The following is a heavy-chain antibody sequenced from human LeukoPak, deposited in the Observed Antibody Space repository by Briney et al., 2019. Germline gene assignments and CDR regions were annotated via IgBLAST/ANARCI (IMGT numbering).Heavy chain of an antibody. CDR3: ARWDQRELHFDY. J-gene: IGHJ4*02. Sequence: PGGSLRLSCAASGFTFSSYWVHWVRQAPGKGLVWVSRINSDGSSTSYADSVKGRFTISRDNAKNTLYLQMNSLRAEDTAVYYCARWDQRELHFDYWGQGTLVTVSS. CDR1: GFTFSSYW. CDR2: INSDGSST. D-gene: IGHD1-26*01. V-gene: IGHV3-74*01.